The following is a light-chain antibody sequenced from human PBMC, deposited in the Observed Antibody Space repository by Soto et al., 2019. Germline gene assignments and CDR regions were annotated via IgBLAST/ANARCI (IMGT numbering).Light chain of an antibody. V-gene: IGLV2-14*03. J-gene: IGLJ1*01. Sequence: QSALTQPASVSGSPGQSITISCTGTSSDVGGYNYVSWYQQHPGKGPKLMIYKVSNRPSGVSNRFSGSKSGNTATLTISGLQAEDEADYYCSSYTSTTTRVFGTGTKVTVL. CDR2: KVS. CDR1: SSDVGGYNY. CDR3: SSYTSTTTRV.